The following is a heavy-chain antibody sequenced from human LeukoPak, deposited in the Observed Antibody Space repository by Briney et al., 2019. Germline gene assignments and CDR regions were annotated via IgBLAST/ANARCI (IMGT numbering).Heavy chain of an antibody. CDR3: AKDRTYYYGTGGNFDY. CDR2: ISGSGVST. J-gene: IGHJ4*02. D-gene: IGHD3-10*01. V-gene: IGHV3-23*01. CDR1: GFSFSTSA. Sequence: GGSLRLSCAASGFSFSTSAMNWVRQAPGKGLEWVSGISGSGVSTYYAGSVKGRFTISRDNSKNTLYLQMNSLRAEDTAVYYCAKDRTYYYGTGGNFDYWGQGTLVTVSS.